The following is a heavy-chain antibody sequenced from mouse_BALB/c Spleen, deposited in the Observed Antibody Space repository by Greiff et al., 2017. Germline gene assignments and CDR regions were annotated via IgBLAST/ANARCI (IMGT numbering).Heavy chain of an antibody. CDR2: INPSNGRT. Sequence: QVQLQQPGAELVKPGASVKLSCKASGYTFTSYWMHWVKQRPGQGLEWIGEINPSNGRTNYNEKFKSKATLTVDKSSSTAYMQLSSLTSEDSAVYCCASSMTRYAMDYWGQGTSVTVSS. J-gene: IGHJ4*01. V-gene: IGHV1S81*02. D-gene: IGHD2-13*01. CDR1: GYTFTSYW. CDR3: ASSMTRYAMDY.